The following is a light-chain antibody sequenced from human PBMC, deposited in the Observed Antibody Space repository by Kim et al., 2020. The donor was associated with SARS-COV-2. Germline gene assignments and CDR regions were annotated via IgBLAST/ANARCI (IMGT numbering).Light chain of an antibody. V-gene: IGKV1-39*01. CDR2: TIS. CDR1: QTVSGY. CDR3: QQSYSTPWT. J-gene: IGKJ1*01. Sequence: GDRVTITCRASQTVSGYLNWYQQKPGKAPQLLIHTISTLQSGVPSRFSAGGSVTYFTLTISSLQPEDFATYYCQQSYSTPWTFGRGTKVDIK.